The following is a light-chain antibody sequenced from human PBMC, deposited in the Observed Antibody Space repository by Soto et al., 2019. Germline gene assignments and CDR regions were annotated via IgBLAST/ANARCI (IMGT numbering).Light chain of an antibody. V-gene: IGKV3-11*01. Sequence: EIVLTQSPDTLSLSPGEGATLSCRASHDVSVSLVWYRQRPGQSPRLLIHDASNSSTGISARFSGSGSVTDFTLTIGSLEPEESALYYCQQRASWPYTSGQGTKVEIK. CDR3: QQRASWPYT. CDR2: DAS. J-gene: IGKJ2*01. CDR1: HDVSVS.